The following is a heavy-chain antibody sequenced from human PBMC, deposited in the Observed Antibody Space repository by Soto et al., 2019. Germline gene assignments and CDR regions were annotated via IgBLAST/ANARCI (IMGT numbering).Heavy chain of an antibody. Sequence: GGSLRLSCAASGFTVSSNYMSWVRQAPGKGLEWVSVIYSGGSTYYADSVKGRFTISRDNSKNTLYLQMNSLRAEDTAVYYCARGHNGDYEYYFDYWGQGTLVTVSS. V-gene: IGHV3-66*01. CDR2: IYSGGST. CDR3: ARGHNGDYEYYFDY. D-gene: IGHD4-17*01. CDR1: GFTVSSNY. J-gene: IGHJ4*02.